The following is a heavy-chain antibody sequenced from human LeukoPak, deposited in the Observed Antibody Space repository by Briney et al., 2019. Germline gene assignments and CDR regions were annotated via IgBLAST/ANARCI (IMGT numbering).Heavy chain of an antibody. CDR2: IYSGGST. CDR3: AXXXXXLEWNDGMDV. J-gene: IGHJ6*02. V-gene: IGHV3-53*01. D-gene: IGHD3-3*01. Sequence: GGSLRLSCAASGFTVSSNYMSWVRQAPGKGLEWVSVIYSGGSTYYADSVKGRFTISRDNSKNTLYLQMNSLRAEDTAVYCCAXXXXXLEWNDGMDVWGQGTTVTVSS. CDR1: GFTVSSNY.